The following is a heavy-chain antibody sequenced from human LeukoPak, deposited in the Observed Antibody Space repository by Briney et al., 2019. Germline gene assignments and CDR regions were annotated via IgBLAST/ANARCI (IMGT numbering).Heavy chain of an antibody. CDR2: ISGSGAST. Sequence: PGGSLRLSCAASGFVFSTYAMSWVRQAPGRGLEWVSGISGSGASTYSANSVKGRFTISRDNSKNTLDLQMNSLRAEDTAIYYCVKDRYSSAYYFENWGQGTLVTLSS. CDR3: VKDRYSSAYYFEN. D-gene: IGHD5-18*01. V-gene: IGHV3-23*01. CDR1: GFVFSTYA. J-gene: IGHJ4*02.